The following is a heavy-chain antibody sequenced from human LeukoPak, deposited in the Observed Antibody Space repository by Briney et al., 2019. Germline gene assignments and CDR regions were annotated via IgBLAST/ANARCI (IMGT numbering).Heavy chain of an antibody. J-gene: IGHJ6*02. D-gene: IGHD1-26*01. CDR3: AGIGIAGATTFYYYGMDV. Sequence: ASVKVSCKASGYTFTGYYMHWVRQAPGQGLEWMGWINPNSGGTNYAQKFQGRVTMTRDTSISTAYMELSRLRSDDTAVYYCAGIGIAGATTFYYYGMDVWGQGTTVTVSS. V-gene: IGHV1-2*02. CDR2: INPNSGGT. CDR1: GYTFTGYY.